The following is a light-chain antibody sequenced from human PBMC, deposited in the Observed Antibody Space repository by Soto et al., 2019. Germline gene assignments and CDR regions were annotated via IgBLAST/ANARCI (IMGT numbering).Light chain of an antibody. J-gene: IGLJ3*02. CDR1: SSDIGTYNY. CDR3: SSYTNSRTQV. V-gene: IGLV2-14*01. Sequence: QSALTQPASGSGSPGQSITISCTGTSSDIGTYNYVSWYQQHPGKVPKLMIYEFSNRPSGVSNRFSGSKSGNTASLAISGLQAEDEADYYCSSYTNSRTQVFGGGTKLTVL. CDR2: EFS.